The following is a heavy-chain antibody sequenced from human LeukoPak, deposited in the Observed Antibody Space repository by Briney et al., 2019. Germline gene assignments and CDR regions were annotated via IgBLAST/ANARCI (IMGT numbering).Heavy chain of an antibody. D-gene: IGHD3-22*01. J-gene: IGHJ4*02. CDR2: IYYSGST. Sequence: SETLSLTCTVSGGSISSYYWSWIRQPPGKGLEWIGYIYYSGSTNYNPSLKSRVTISVDTSKDQFSLKLSSVTAADTAVYYCAGASYDSSGVHWGQGTLVTVSS. CDR3: AGASYDSSGVH. V-gene: IGHV4-59*01. CDR1: GGSISSYY.